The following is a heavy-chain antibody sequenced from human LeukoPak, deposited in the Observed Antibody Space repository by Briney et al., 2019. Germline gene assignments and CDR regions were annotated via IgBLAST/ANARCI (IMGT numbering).Heavy chain of an antibody. D-gene: IGHD1-26*01. CDR3: TTSGTTTTRFVDH. V-gene: IGHV3-15*01. Sequence: GGSLRLSCAASGFTVSSNYMSWVRQAPGKGLEWVGRIFTKSDGGTAEFAAAVQGRFTISRDDSKNTLYLQMNGLKTEDTAVYYCTTSGTTTTRFVDHWGQGTLVTVSS. J-gene: IGHJ4*02. CDR2: IFTKSDGGTA. CDR1: GFTVSSNY.